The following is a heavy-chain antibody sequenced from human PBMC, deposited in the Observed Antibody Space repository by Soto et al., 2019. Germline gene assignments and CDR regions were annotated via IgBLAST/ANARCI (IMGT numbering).Heavy chain of an antibody. CDR3: ARRREGYYYGLDV. V-gene: IGHV3-74*01. CDR1: RFTFSSYW. CDR2: INSHGSST. Sequence: EERLVESGGGSVQPGGSLRLSCAASRFTFSSYWMYWVRQAPGKGLVWVSRINSHGSSTRYADSVKGRFSISRDNSKSTLYMQMNTLRAEDTAVYYCARRREGYYYGLDVLGQGTTVTVSS. D-gene: IGHD1-26*01. J-gene: IGHJ6*02.